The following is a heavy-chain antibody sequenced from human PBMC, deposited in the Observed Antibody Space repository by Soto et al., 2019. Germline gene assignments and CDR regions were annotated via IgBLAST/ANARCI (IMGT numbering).Heavy chain of an antibody. V-gene: IGHV1-18*01. Sequence: GASVKVSCKASGYTFTSYGIGWVRQAPGQGLEWVGWISAHNGDTRYAQNLQGRITMTTDTFTNTAYMELTSLTSDDTAVYYCARDWSRYYDSSGLMWFYWGQGTLVTSPQ. D-gene: IGHD3-22*01. CDR1: GYTFTSYG. CDR2: ISAHNGDT. J-gene: IGHJ4*02. CDR3: ARDWSRYYDSSGLMWFY.